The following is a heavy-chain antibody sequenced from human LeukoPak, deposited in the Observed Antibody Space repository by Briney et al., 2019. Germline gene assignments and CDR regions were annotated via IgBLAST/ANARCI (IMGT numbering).Heavy chain of an antibody. J-gene: IGHJ4*02. Sequence: GRSLRLSCAASGFTFSNYAMSWVRQAPGKGLDWVSGISGSGDDTYYADSVKGRFTISRDKSKNTLYLQMNSLRAEDTAVYYCAKDSTVTTDWGQGTLVTVSS. CDR1: GFTFSNYA. CDR3: AKDSTVTTD. V-gene: IGHV3-23*01. D-gene: IGHD4-17*01. CDR2: ISGSGDDT.